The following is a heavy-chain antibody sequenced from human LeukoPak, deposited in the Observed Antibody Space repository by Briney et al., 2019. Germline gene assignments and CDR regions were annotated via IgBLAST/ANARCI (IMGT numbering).Heavy chain of an antibody. D-gene: IGHD2-15*01. Sequence: GRSLRLSCAASGFTFSSYAMHWVRQAPGKGLEWVAVISYDGSNKYYADSVKGRFTISRDNSKNTLYLQMNGLRAEDTAVYYCARSVVVAARDWGQGTLVTVSS. CDR3: ARSVVVAARD. J-gene: IGHJ4*02. CDR2: ISYDGSNK. V-gene: IGHV3-30-3*01. CDR1: GFTFSSYA.